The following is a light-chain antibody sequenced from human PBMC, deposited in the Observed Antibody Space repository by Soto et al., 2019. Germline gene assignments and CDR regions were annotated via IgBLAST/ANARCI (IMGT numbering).Light chain of an antibody. V-gene: IGLV2-8*01. CDR2: EVN. Sequence: QSVLTQPPSASASPGQPVAISCTGTSSDVGGYNYVSWYQQHPGKAPKLMIYEVNKRPSGVPDRFSGSKSGNTAALTVSGLQARDEADYYCSSYAGSSNVFGTGTKVTV. CDR3: SSYAGSSNV. CDR1: SSDVGGYNY. J-gene: IGLJ1*01.